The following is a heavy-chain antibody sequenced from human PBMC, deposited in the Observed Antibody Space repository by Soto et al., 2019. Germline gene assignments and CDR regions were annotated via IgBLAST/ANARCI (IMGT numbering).Heavy chain of an antibody. CDR1: GGTFSSYA. CDR2: IIPIFGTA. Sequence: SVKVSCKASGGTFSSYAISWVRQAPGQGLEWMGGIIPIFGTANYAQKFQGRVTITADKSTSTAYMELSSLRSEDTAVYYCARYRVYYYDSSGGGDWFDPWGQGTLVTVSS. CDR3: ARYRVYYYDSSGGGDWFDP. V-gene: IGHV1-69*06. J-gene: IGHJ5*02. D-gene: IGHD3-22*01.